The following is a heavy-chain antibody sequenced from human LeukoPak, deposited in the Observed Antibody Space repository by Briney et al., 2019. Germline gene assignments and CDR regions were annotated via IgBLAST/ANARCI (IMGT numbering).Heavy chain of an antibody. CDR2: ISGSGGST. D-gene: IGHD3-9*01. V-gene: IGHV3-23*01. CDR1: GFTFSSYA. Sequence: PGRSLRLSCAASGFTFSSYAMSWVRQAPGKGLEWVSAISGSGGSTYYADSVKGRFTISRDNAKNSLYLQMNSLRAEDTAVYYCARYQMNYDILTGYYGHFDYWGQGTLVTVSS. CDR3: ARYQMNYDILTGYYGHFDY. J-gene: IGHJ4*02.